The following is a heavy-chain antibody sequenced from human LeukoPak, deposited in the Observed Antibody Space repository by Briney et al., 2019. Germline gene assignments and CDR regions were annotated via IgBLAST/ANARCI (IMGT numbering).Heavy chain of an antibody. Sequence: SETPSLTCTVSGASISSTTYYCGWIRQPPGKGLEWIGTMYYNGSPYTNTSRKSRVTISEVTSKNQFCLKRSSVTAADAAVYCGARQSRDDDNNSLPLDYWGKGTLVTVSS. D-gene: IGHD4-11*01. J-gene: IGHJ4*02. CDR3: ARQSRDDDNNSLPLDY. V-gene: IGHV4-39*07. CDR2: MYYNGSP. CDR1: GASISSTTYY.